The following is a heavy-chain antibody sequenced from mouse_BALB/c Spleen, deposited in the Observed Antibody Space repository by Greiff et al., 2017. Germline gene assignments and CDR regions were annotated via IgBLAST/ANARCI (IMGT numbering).Heavy chain of an antibody. V-gene: IGHV5-6-2*01. CDR3: ARHLGTGAMDY. CDR2: INSNGGST. CDR1: GFTFSSYY. J-gene: IGHJ4*01. D-gene: IGHD3-1*01. Sequence: EVQRVESGGGLVKLGGSLKLSCAASGFTFSSYYMSWVRQTPEKRLELVAAINSNGGSTYYPDTVKGRFTISRDNAKNTLYLQMSSLKSEDTALYYCARHLGTGAMDYWGQGTSVTVSS.